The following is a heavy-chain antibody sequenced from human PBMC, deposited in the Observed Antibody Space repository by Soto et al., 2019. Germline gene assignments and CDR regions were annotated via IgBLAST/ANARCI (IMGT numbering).Heavy chain of an antibody. CDR2: IYYSGTT. Sequence: QEQLQESGPGLVKHSETLSRTCTVSGGSTRNYFWSWIRQPPGKGLEWIGCIYYSGTTNYNSSLKSRVTISLDTSKNQYSLRLRSVTAADTAVYYCARYANPYDTAVWFDPWGQGTLVTVSS. CDR1: GGSTRNYF. J-gene: IGHJ5*02. V-gene: IGHV4-59*01. CDR3: ARYANPYDTAVWFDP. D-gene: IGHD3-9*01.